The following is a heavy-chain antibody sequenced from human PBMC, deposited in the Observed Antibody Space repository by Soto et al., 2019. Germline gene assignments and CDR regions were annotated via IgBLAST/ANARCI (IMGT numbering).Heavy chain of an antibody. CDR2: VNINT. J-gene: IGHJ5*02. Sequence: VNINTKYSQKFQGRVTITRDTSASTAYMELSRLRSEDTAVYYCARDIVLRIAGRATNWFDPWGQGTLVTVSS. D-gene: IGHD6-6*01. CDR3: ARDIVLRIAGRATNWFDP. V-gene: IGHV1-3*01.